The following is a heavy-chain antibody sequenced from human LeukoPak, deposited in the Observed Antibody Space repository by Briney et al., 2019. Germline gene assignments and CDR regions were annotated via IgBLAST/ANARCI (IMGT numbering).Heavy chain of an antibody. V-gene: IGHV1-69*06. CDR3: AKLSGRGVILDY. CDR2: IIPIFGTA. D-gene: IGHD3-16*02. J-gene: IGHJ4*02. CDR1: GGTFSSYA. Sequence: ASVKVSCKASGGTFSSYAISWVRQAPGQGLEWMGGIIPIFGTANYAQKFQGRVTITADKSTSTAYMELSSLRSEDTAVYYCAKLSGRGVILDYWGQGTLVTVSS.